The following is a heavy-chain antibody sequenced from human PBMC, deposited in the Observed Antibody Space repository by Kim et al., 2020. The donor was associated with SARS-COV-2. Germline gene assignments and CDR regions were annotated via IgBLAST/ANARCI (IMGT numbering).Heavy chain of an antibody. CDR3: TKNPTLTKPSD. CDR1: GFTFGSYA. D-gene: IGHD4-17*01. J-gene: IGHJ4*02. Sequence: GGSLRLSCAASGFTFGSYAMSWVRQAPGKGLEGVSALTIDGGDTYYIDPVMGRFTISRDNSKNTLYLELNSLRAEDTAMYYCTKNPTLTKPSDWGRGTLVTVSS. CDR2: LTIDGGDT. V-gene: IGHV3-23*01.